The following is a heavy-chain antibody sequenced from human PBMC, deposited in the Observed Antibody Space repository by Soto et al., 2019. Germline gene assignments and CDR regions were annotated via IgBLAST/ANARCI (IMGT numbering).Heavy chain of an antibody. Sequence: PRLSCAASGFTFDDYAMHWVRQAPGKGLEWVSGISWNSGSIGYADSVKGRFTISRDNAKNSLYLQMNSLRAEDTALYYCATDYAARNWGQGTLVTVSS. V-gene: IGHV3-9*01. J-gene: IGHJ4*02. CDR1: GFTFDDYA. CDR3: ATDYAARN. D-gene: IGHD4-17*01. CDR2: ISWNSGSI.